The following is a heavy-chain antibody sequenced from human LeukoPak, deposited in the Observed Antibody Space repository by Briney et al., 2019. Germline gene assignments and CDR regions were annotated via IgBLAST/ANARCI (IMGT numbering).Heavy chain of an antibody. Sequence: PGGSLRLSCLTSGFTFSTDAMSWVRQAPGKGLEWISGISGSGASTYYADSVTGRFTISGDNSRNTLYLQMSSLRGDDTAVYYCAKDVGKWESLHFFDYWGQGTLVTVSS. D-gene: IGHD1-26*01. CDR2: ISGSGAST. CDR3: AKDVGKWESLHFFDY. V-gene: IGHV3-23*01. CDR1: GFTFSTDA. J-gene: IGHJ4*02.